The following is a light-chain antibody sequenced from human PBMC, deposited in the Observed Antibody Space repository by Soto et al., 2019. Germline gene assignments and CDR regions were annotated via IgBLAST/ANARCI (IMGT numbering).Light chain of an antibody. CDR2: NNN. CDR3: GAWDGSLKGYV. Sequence: QSVLTQPPSVSGTPGQRVTISCSGSSSNIGMNTVNWYQQLPGTAPKVLIHNNNQRPSGVPDRFSGSTSGTSATLAISGLHSEDEAAYYCGAWDGSLKGYVFGTGTKVTVL. V-gene: IGLV1-44*01. CDR1: SSNIGMNT. J-gene: IGLJ1*01.